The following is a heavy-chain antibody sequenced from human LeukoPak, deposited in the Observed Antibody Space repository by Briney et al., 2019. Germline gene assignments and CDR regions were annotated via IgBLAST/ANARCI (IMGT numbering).Heavy chain of an antibody. J-gene: IGHJ6*03. CDR2: INHSGST. V-gene: IGHV4-34*01. CDR1: GGSFSGYY. CDR3: ASYCSSTSCYDMDV. Sequence: SQTLSPTCAVYGGSFSGYYWSWIRQPPGKGLEWIGEINHSGSTNYNPSLKSRVTISVDTSKNQFSLKLSSVTAADTAVYYCASYCSSTSCYDMDVWGKGTTVTVSS. D-gene: IGHD2-2*01.